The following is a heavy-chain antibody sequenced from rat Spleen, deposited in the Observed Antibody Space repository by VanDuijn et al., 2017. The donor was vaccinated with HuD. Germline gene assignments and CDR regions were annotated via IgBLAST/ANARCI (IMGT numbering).Heavy chain of an antibody. CDR2: ISYDGSST. Sequence: EVQLVESGGGLVQPGRSMKLSCAASGFTFSNYDMAWVRQAPTKGLEWVASISYDGSSTYYRDSVKGRFTISRDNAKSTLYLQMDSLRSEDTATYYCTPDSGPFAYWGQGTLVTVSS. J-gene: IGHJ3*01. CDR3: TPDSGPFAY. V-gene: IGHV5-20*01. D-gene: IGHD4-3*01. CDR1: GFTFSNYD.